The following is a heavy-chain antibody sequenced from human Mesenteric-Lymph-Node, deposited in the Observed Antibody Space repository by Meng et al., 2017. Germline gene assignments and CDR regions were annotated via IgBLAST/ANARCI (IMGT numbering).Heavy chain of an antibody. Sequence: VQRGKSGAGVKKPGASVKVSGKASGYTFTTYYRHWGGQAPGKGFDWRGIINPSGGSTSYAQKFQGRVTMTRDTPTTQVYMGLSSLRSEDTAVYYCAREVGGGSYHHWGQGTLVTVSS. CDR3: AREVGGGSYHH. D-gene: IGHD1-26*01. J-gene: IGHJ4*02. CDR2: INPSGGST. V-gene: IGHV1-46*01. CDR1: GYTFTTYY.